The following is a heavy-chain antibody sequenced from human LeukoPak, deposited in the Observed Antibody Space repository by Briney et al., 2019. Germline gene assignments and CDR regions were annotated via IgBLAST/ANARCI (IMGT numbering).Heavy chain of an antibody. V-gene: IGHV3-21*01. CDR3: ARDGTYGDYNYYYGLDV. CDR1: GFTFSSNS. J-gene: IGHJ6*02. D-gene: IGHD4-17*01. Sequence: GGSLRLSCAASGFTFSSNSMNWVRQPPGKGLEWVSSIDSSGRGTYYADSVKGRFTISRDNAKNSLYLQMNSLRAEDTAVYYCARDGTYGDYNYYYGLDVWGQGTPVTVSS. CDR2: IDSSGRGT.